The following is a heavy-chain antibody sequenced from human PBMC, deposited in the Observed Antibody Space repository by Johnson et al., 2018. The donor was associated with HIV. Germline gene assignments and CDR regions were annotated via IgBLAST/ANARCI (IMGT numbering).Heavy chain of an antibody. Sequence: EVLLLESGGGVVQPGRSLRLSCAASGFTFSSYWMSWVRQAPGKGLEWVSVIYSGGSTFYADSVKGRFTISRDNSNNTLYLQMNSLRAEDTAVYYCARGFAGSGWYSHRPVAAFEIWGQGTMVTVSS. J-gene: IGHJ3*02. D-gene: IGHD6-19*01. CDR1: GFTFSSYW. CDR3: ARGFAGSGWYSHRPVAAFEI. V-gene: IGHV3-66*01. CDR2: IYSGGST.